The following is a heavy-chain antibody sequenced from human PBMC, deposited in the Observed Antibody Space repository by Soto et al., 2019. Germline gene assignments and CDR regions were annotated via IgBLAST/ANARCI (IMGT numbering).Heavy chain of an antibody. V-gene: IGHV4-59*01. CDR3: GSVRPSGYVLS. CDR2: VYFSGNT. CDR1: GASISSYY. J-gene: IGHJ5*02. D-gene: IGHD6-25*01. Sequence: SETLSLTCTVSGASISSYYWTWIRQSPGKGLEWIGYVYFSGNTNYNPSLKSRVTISIDTSKNQFSLRLASVTAADTAFYYCGSVRPSGYVLSWGQGTLVTVSS.